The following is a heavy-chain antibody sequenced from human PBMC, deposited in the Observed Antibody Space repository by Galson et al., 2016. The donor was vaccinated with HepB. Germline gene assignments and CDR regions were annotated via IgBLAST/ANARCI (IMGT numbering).Heavy chain of an antibody. CDR3: ARGGLLYQDTIEQPMLDS. V-gene: IGHV1-2*02. J-gene: IGHJ5*01. Sequence: SVKVSCKASGYTFTGYYMYWVRQAPGQGLEWMGWINPNSGGTDSAQKFQGRVTLTRDTSISTAYMELSRLRSDDTAVYWCARGGLLYQDTIEQPMLDSWGQGTLVTVSS. CDR2: INPNSGGT. CDR1: GYTFTGYY. D-gene: IGHD1/OR15-1a*01.